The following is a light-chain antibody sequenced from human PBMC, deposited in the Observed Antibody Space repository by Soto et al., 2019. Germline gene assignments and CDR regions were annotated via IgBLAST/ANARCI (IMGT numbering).Light chain of an antibody. CDR2: GAS. J-gene: IGKJ5*01. V-gene: IGKV3-20*01. CDR1: QSVSSSY. CDR3: QHYDSLPIT. Sequence: EIVLTQSPGTLSLSPGESGTLSCRASQSVSSSYLAWYQQKPGQPPRLLIYGASSRATGIPDRFSGSGSGTDFTLTISRLEPEDFAVFYCQHYDSLPITFGQGTRLEIK.